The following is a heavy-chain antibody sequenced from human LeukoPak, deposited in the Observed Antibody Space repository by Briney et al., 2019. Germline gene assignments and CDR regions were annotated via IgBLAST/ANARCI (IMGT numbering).Heavy chain of an antibody. CDR2: ISSTASSI. V-gene: IGHV3-48*04. J-gene: IGHJ5*02. D-gene: IGHD4-23*01. Sequence: GGSLRLSCAACEFTFSSYSMSWVRQAPGKELEWVSYISSTASSIYYADSVKGRFTISRDNAKNSLYLQMNSLRAEDTAVYYCARDVTYHGGDWFDPWGQGTLVTVSS. CDR3: ARDVTYHGGDWFDP. CDR1: EFTFSSYS.